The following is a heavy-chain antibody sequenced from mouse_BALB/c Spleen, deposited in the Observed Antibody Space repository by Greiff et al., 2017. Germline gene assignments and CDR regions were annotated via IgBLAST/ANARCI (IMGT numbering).Heavy chain of an antibody. Sequence: EVQLQQSGPELVKPGASVKMSCKASGYTFTSYVMHWVKQKPGQGLEWIGYINPYNDGTKYNEKFKGKATLTSDKSSSTAYMELSSLTSEDSAVYYCGISTMITTVAYWGQGTLVTVSA. CDR2: INPYNDGT. V-gene: IGHV1-14*01. D-gene: IGHD2-4*01. CDR3: GISTMITTVAY. CDR1: GYTFTSYV. J-gene: IGHJ3*01.